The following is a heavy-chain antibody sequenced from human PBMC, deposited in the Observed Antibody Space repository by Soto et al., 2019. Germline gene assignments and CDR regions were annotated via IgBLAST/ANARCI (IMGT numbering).Heavy chain of an antibody. CDR2: IKPDGGQK. D-gene: IGHD3-16*01. Sequence: GGSLRLSCAASGFTFSRYWMNWVRQAPGKGLEWVANIKPDGGQKYYVDSVRGRFTISRDNAMNSLYLQMNSLRAEDTAVYYCARGAYYDYVWGSYRVLDYWGQGTLVTVSS. CDR1: GFTFSRYW. V-gene: IGHV3-7*04. J-gene: IGHJ4*02. CDR3: ARGAYYDYVWGSYRVLDY.